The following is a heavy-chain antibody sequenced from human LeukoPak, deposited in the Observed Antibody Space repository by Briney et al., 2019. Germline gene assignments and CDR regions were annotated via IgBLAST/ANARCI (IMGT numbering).Heavy chain of an antibody. D-gene: IGHD5-12*01. CDR2: ISSSSYI. V-gene: IGHV3-21*01. J-gene: IGHJ4*02. CDR3: ARLFGYSGYDLRSFDY. Sequence: GRSLRLSCAASGFTFSSYSMNWVRQAPGKGLEWVSSISSSSYIYYADSVKGRFTISRDNAKNSLYLQMNSLRAEDTAVYYCARLFGYSGYDLRSFDYWGQGTLVTVSS. CDR1: GFTFSSYS.